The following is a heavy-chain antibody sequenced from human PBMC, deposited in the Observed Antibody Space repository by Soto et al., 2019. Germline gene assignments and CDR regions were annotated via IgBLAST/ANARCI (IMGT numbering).Heavy chain of an antibody. CDR1: AFTFSSYW. J-gene: IGHJ6*03. Sequence: EQLVESGGDLVQPGGSLRLSCAATAFTFSSYWMTWVRQSPGRGLEWVANINEDGSEKYYVYSVKGRFSISRDNAENSLFLKRNSLRVEDTAVYYCARVGISYYSSRTNMDVWGKGTTVTVS. D-gene: IGHD3-10*01. CDR2: INEDGSEK. CDR3: ARVGISYYSSRTNMDV. V-gene: IGHV3-7*01.